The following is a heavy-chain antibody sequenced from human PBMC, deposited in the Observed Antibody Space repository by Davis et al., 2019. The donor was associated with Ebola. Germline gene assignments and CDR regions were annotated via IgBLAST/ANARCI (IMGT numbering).Heavy chain of an antibody. V-gene: IGHV3-48*02. Sequence: GESLKISCAASGFTFSGSAMHWVRQAPGKGLEWVSYISSSSSTIYYADSVKGRFTISRDNAKNSLYLQMNSLRDEDTAVYYCAKDYFDYWGQGTLVTVSS. CDR1: GFTFSGSA. CDR3: AKDYFDY. J-gene: IGHJ4*02. CDR2: ISSSSSTI.